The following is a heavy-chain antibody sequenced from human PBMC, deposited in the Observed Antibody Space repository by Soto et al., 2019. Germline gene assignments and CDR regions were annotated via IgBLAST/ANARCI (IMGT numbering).Heavy chain of an antibody. Sequence: EVQLVESGGGLVQPGRSLRLSCAASGFTFDDYAMHWVRQAPGKGLEWVSGISWNSGSTGYADSVKGRFTISTDNAKNSPYLQMNSLRAEDTALYYCAKSYTTVVTPYYFDYWGQGTLVTVSS. D-gene: IGHD4-17*01. CDR1: GFTFDDYA. J-gene: IGHJ4*02. CDR3: AKSYTTVVTPYYFDY. CDR2: ISWNSGST. V-gene: IGHV3-9*01.